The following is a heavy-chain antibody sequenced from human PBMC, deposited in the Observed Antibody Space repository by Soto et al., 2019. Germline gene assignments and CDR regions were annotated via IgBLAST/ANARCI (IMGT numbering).Heavy chain of an antibody. CDR1: GGSISSGGYY. CDR2: IYYSGST. J-gene: IGHJ5*02. CDR3: ARGGSSGWLGGNWFDP. D-gene: IGHD6-19*01. Sequence: QVQLQESGPALVTPSQTLSLTCTVSGGSISSGGYYWSWIRQHPGKGLEWIGYIYYSGSTYYNPSLMSRVTISVDTSKNQFSLKLSSVTAADTAVYYCARGGSSGWLGGNWFDPWGQGTLVTVCS. V-gene: IGHV4-31*03.